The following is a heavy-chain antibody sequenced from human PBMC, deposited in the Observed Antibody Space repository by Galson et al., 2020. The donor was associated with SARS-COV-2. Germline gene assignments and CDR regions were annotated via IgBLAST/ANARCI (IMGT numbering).Heavy chain of an antibody. CDR2: IYSEGSRT. J-gene: IGHJ4*02. V-gene: IGHV3-74*01. Sequence: GGSLRLSCAASGFTFSSYWMHWVRHAPGKGLVWVSRIYSEGSRTSYADSEKGRFTISGDNAKNTLYLQMNSLRAEDTAVYYCARGDMGNDYFDYWGQVTLVTVSS. CDR3: ARGDMGNDYFDY. CDR1: GFTFSSYW. D-gene: IGHD7-27*01.